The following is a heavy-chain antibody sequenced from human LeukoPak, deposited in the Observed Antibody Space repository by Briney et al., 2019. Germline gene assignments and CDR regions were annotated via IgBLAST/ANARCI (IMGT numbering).Heavy chain of an antibody. Sequence: GGSLRLSCAASEFTFSNYALHWVRQAPGKGLQWVAVISYDGDTIHYADSVKGRFIISRDTSKNTLYLQMNSLRAEDTAVYYCAKDAYGGNSGIFDYWGQGTLVTVSS. CDR3: AKDAYGGNSGIFDY. CDR1: EFTFSNYA. CDR2: ISYDGDTI. D-gene: IGHD4-23*01. J-gene: IGHJ4*02. V-gene: IGHV3-30-3*01.